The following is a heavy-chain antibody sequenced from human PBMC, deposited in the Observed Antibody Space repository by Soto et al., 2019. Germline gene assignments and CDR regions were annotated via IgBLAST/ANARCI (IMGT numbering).Heavy chain of an antibody. D-gene: IGHD2-8*01. Sequence: QEQLQESGPGLVKPSQTLSLTCTVSGGSISSGVYYWSWMRQPPGKGLEWIGYIYYSGSTYYNSSLKSRVNITLDTSKNQFSLKLSSVTAADTAVYYCARDNGVGPWGQGTLVTVSS. J-gene: IGHJ5*02. CDR1: GGSISSGVYY. V-gene: IGHV4-30-4*01. CDR3: ARDNGVGP. CDR2: IYYSGST.